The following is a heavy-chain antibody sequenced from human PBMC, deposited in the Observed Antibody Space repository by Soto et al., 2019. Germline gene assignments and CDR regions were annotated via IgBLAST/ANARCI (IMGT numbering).Heavy chain of an antibody. D-gene: IGHD3-10*01. CDR2: ISANKGNT. CDR3: AGVKSGSGGSLNYNWFDP. CDR1: GYTFTSYG. V-gene: IGHV1-18*01. J-gene: IGHJ5*02. Sequence: QVQLVQSGVEVKKPGASVKVSCKASGYTFTSYGISWVRQAPGQGLEWMGWISANKGNTNYIQKLQGRVTMTTDTSTSTAYMELRSLRSDDTAVYYCAGVKSGSGGSLNYNWFDPWGQGTLVTVSS.